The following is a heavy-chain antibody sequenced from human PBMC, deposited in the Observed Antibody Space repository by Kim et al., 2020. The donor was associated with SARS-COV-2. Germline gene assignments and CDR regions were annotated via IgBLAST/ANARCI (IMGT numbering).Heavy chain of an antibody. V-gene: IGHV3-9*01. CDR1: GFTFGDYA. J-gene: IGHJ5*02. CDR3: AKQYYDFWSGTIWGNWFDP. Sequence: GGSLRLSCAASGFTFGDYAMHWVRQAPGKGLEWVSGISWNSGSIGYADSVKGRFTISRDNAKNSLYLQMNSLRAEDTALYYCAKQYYDFWSGTIWGNWFDPWGQGTLVTVSS. D-gene: IGHD3-3*01. CDR2: ISWNSGSI.